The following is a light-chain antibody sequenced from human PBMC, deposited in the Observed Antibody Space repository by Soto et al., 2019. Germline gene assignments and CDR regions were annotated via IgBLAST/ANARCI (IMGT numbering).Light chain of an antibody. CDR3: QQYGSSGT. CDR2: DAS. Sequence: SCRASQSVTSSYLAWYQQKPGQAPRLLIYDASNRATGIPDRFSGSGSGTDFTLTISRLEPEDFAVYYCQQYGSSGTFGQGTKVDIK. J-gene: IGKJ1*01. V-gene: IGKV3-20*01. CDR1: QSVTSSY.